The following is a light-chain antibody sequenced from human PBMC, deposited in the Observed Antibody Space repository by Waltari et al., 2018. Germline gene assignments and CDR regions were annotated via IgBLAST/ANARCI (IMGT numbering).Light chain of an antibody. CDR2: RNN. V-gene: IGLV1-47*01. CDR1: NANLGSNY. J-gene: IGLJ1*01. Sequence: QSVLTQPPSASETPGQRVTLSCSGSNANLGSNYLYWYQQLPGTAPKLLIYRNNQRPSVVPARFSASKSGTSASLAIDGLRSEDEAIYYCASWDDSHYVFGPGTQVTIL. CDR3: ASWDDSHYV.